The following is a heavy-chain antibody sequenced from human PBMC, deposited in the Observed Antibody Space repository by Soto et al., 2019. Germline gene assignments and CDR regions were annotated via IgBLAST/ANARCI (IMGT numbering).Heavy chain of an antibody. Sequence: KTLSLTGAVSVYSISSVYYCGCIRQPPGKGLEWIGSIYHSGSTYYNPSLKSRVTISVDTSKNQFSLKLSSVTAADTAVYYCARGKGGDSYYYYGMDVWGQGTTVTVSS. J-gene: IGHJ6*02. D-gene: IGHD4-17*01. CDR3: ARGKGGDSYYYYGMDV. CDR2: IYHSGST. V-gene: IGHV4-38-2*01. CDR1: VYSISSVYY.